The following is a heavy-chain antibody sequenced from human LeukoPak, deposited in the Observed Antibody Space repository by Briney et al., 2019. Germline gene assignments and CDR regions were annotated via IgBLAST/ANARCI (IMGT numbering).Heavy chain of an antibody. D-gene: IGHD3-16*02. CDR1: GFTFSSYG. J-gene: IGHJ5*02. Sequence: GXSLRLSCAASGFTFSSYGMNWVRQAPGKGLEWVAFIRYDGSNKYYADSVKGRFTISRYNSKNTLYLQMNSLRAEDTAVYYCAKVGSSMITFGGVIASWGQGTLVTVSS. CDR2: IRYDGSNK. V-gene: IGHV3-30*02. CDR3: AKVGSSMITFGGVIAS.